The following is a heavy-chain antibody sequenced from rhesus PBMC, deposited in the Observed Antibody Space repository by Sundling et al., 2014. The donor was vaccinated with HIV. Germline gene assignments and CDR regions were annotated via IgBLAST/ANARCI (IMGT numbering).Heavy chain of an antibody. CDR1: GYSISSGYG. J-gene: IGHJ4*01. D-gene: IGHD3-3*01. Sequence: QVQLQESGPGLVKPSETLSLSCAVSGYSISSGYGWSWIRQPPGKGLEWIGYIGGSSGNTKYNPSLKSRVTISKDTSKNQFSLKLSSVTAADTAVYYCARDRWTGYFPGVWDYWGQGVLVSVSS. V-gene: IGHV4-127*01. CDR2: IGGSSGNT. CDR3: ARDRWTGYFPGVWDY.